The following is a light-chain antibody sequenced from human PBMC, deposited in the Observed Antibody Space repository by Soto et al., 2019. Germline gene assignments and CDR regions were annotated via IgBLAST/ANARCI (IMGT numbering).Light chain of an antibody. Sequence: EIRMTQSPATLSVSPGDNATLSCRASQSVSSHVVWYQQKPGQAPRLLISDSSTRAPGIPARFSGSGSGTEFTLTISSLQSDDFAVYYCQQFGDWPSFGLGTKGDIK. CDR1: QSVSSH. J-gene: IGKJ1*01. V-gene: IGKV3D-15*01. CDR3: QQFGDWPS. CDR2: DSS.